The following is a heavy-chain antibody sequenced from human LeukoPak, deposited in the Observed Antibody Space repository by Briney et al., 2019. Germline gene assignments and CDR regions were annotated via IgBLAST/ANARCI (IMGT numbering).Heavy chain of an antibody. Sequence: GGSLRLSCAASGFTFSSYAMSWVRQAPGKGLEWVSAISGSGGSTYYADSVKGRFTISRDNSKNTLYLQMNSPRAEDTALYYCAKGGWGVDSSGYYYDYWGQGTLVTVSS. CDR3: AKGGWGVDSSGYYYDY. J-gene: IGHJ4*02. V-gene: IGHV3-23*01. CDR2: ISGSGGST. CDR1: GFTFSSYA. D-gene: IGHD3-22*01.